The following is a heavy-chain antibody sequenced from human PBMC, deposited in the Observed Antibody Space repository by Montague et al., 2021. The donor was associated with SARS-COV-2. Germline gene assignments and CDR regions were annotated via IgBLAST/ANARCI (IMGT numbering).Heavy chain of an antibody. CDR3: ARMRLGELSFYSFWYYGMDV. CDR1: GFPLSNYA. Sequence: SLRLSCAASGFPLSNYAINWFRQAPVKGLEWVAVISYDGDNKHYSDSAKGRFTISRDNSKNTVYLEMNSLRGDDTGVYYCARMRLGELSFYSFWYYGMDVWGQGTTVTVS. D-gene: IGHD3-16*02. V-gene: IGHV3-30*04. CDR2: ISYDGDNK. J-gene: IGHJ6*02.